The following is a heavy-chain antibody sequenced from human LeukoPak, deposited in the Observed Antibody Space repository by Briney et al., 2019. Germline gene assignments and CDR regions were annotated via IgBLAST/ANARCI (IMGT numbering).Heavy chain of an antibody. V-gene: IGHV1-18*01. Sequence: ASVKVSCKASGYTFTSYGISWVRQAPGQGLEWMGWISAYNGNTNYAQKLQGRVTMTTDTSTSTAYMELRSLRSDDTAVYYYARQLRYFDRSAQAGVYYFDYWGQGTLVTVSS. CDR3: ARQLRYFDRSAQAGVYYFDY. D-gene: IGHD3-9*01. J-gene: IGHJ4*02. CDR1: GYTFTSYG. CDR2: ISAYNGNT.